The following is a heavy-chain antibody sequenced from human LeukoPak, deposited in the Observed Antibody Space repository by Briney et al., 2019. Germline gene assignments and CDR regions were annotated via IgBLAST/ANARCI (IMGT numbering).Heavy chain of an antibody. Sequence: PSEALSLTCTVSGGSISSSSYYWGWIRQPPGKGLEWIGSIYYSGSTNYNPSLKSRVTISVDTSKNQFSLKLSSVTAADTAVYYCTRGSIAYYYMDVWGKGTTVTISS. V-gene: IGHV4-39*07. CDR2: IYYSGST. CDR3: TRGSIAYYYMDV. D-gene: IGHD3-22*01. J-gene: IGHJ6*03. CDR1: GGSISSSSYY.